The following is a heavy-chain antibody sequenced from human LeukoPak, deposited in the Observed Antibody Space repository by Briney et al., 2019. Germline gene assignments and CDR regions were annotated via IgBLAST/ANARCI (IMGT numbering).Heavy chain of an antibody. CDR2: IIPTFGTA. CDR3: ARDRRIAAAGEFDY. D-gene: IGHD6-13*01. CDR1: GGTFSSYA. V-gene: IGHV1-69*05. J-gene: IGHJ4*02. Sequence: SVKVSCKASGGTFSSYAISWVRQAPGQGLEWMGGIIPTFGTANYAQKFQGRVTITTDESTSTAYMELSSLRSEDTAVYYCARDRRIAAAGEFDYWGQGTLVTVSS.